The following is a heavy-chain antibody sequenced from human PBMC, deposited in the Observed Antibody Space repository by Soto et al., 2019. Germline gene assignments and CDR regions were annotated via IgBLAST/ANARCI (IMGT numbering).Heavy chain of an antibody. Sequence: EVQLVESGGGLVKPGGSLRLSCAGSGFTLSAYSMNWVRQAPGKGLEWVSSISSSSTYTNYADSVKGRFTISRDNAKNSLYLQMNSLRAEDTAVYYCARYDSSGYYIDYWGQGTLVTVSS. D-gene: IGHD3-22*01. V-gene: IGHV3-21*01. J-gene: IGHJ4*02. CDR3: ARYDSSGYYIDY. CDR2: ISSSSTYT. CDR1: GFTLSAYS.